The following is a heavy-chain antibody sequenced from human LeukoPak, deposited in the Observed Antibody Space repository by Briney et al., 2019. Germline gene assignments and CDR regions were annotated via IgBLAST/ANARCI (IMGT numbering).Heavy chain of an antibody. CDR2: IYHSGST. J-gene: IGHJ6*03. Sequence: PSETLSLTCTVSGYSISSGYYWGWIRQPPGKGLEWIGSIYHSGSTYYNPSLKSRVTMSVDTSKNQFSLKLSSVTAADTAVYYCARDLWFGELLYPYYYYMDVWGKGTTVTISS. V-gene: IGHV4-38-2*02. CDR1: GYSISSGYY. D-gene: IGHD3-10*01. CDR3: ARDLWFGELLYPYYYYMDV.